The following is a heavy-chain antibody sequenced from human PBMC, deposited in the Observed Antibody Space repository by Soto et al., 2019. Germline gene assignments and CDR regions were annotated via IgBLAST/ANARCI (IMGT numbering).Heavy chain of an antibody. CDR3: ARGQTGGGWGGYFDY. CDR2: IIPIFGTA. Sequence: QVQLVQSGAEVKKPGSSVKVSCKASGGTFSSYAIDWVRQAPGQGLEWMGGIIPIFGTADYAQKFQGRVTITADEATSPAYMELGSLRSEDTAVYYCARGQTGGGWGGYFDYWGQGSLVTVSS. CDR1: GGTFSSYA. J-gene: IGHJ4*02. V-gene: IGHV1-69*12. D-gene: IGHD3-16*01.